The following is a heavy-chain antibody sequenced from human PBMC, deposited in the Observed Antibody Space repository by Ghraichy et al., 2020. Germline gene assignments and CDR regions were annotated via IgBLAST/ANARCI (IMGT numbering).Heavy chain of an antibody. D-gene: IGHD3-16*02. J-gene: IGHJ5*02. V-gene: IGHV3-53*01. Sequence: GGSLRLSCAASGLTVSANYMNWVRQAPGKGLEWVSVLYSGGSTYYADSVKGRFTISRDNAKNSLFLQMSSLRDEDTAIYYCARGYRGFDPWGPGTLVTVSS. CDR2: LYSGGST. CDR1: GLTVSANY. CDR3: ARGYRGFDP.